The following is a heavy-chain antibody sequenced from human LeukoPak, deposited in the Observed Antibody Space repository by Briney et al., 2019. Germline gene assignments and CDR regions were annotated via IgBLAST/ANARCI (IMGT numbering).Heavy chain of an antibody. J-gene: IGHJ4*02. Sequence: PGGSLRLSCEASGFAFSNYGIHWVRQAPGKGLEWVSGISNSGRSTYYADPVKGRFTISRDNSKSTLYLQMNSLRAEDTAVYYCAKDRLESWSGFYFGLFDYWGQGALVTVAS. V-gene: IGHV3-23*01. CDR3: AKDRLESWSGFYFGLFDY. CDR2: ISNSGRST. CDR1: GFAFSNYG. D-gene: IGHD3-3*01.